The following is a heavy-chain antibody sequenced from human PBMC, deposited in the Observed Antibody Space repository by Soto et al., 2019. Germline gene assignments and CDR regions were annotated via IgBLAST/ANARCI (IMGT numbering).Heavy chain of an antibody. CDR3: ARGGQCQLMYQLDF. J-gene: IGHJ4*02. Sequence: PGGSLRLSCEASGFTFSNFGMSWVRQAPGKGLEWVSGLTGNGGTTYYADSVKGRFTISRDNSKNTLSLQMNSLRVDDTAVYYCARGGQCQLMYQLDFWCQGTLLTASS. CDR1: GFTFSNFG. CDR2: LTGNGGTT. V-gene: IGHV3-23*01. D-gene: IGHD2-2*02.